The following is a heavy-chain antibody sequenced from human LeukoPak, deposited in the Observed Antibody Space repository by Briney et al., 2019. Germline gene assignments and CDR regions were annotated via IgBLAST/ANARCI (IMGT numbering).Heavy chain of an antibody. J-gene: IGHJ4*02. D-gene: IGHD3-16*01. CDR3: AKSPFDGGLS. Sequence: GGTLRLSCAASGFTFNSYGMSWVRQAPGKGLEWVSAISSGGSTYYAASVKGRFTISRDNSKNTLYLQMISLRADDTAVYYCAKSPFDGGLSWGQGTLVTVSS. CDR2: ISSGGST. V-gene: IGHV3-23*01. CDR1: GFTFNSYG.